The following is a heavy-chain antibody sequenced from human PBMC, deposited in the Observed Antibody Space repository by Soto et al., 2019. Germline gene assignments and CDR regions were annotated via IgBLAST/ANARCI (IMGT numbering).Heavy chain of an antibody. CDR3: ARDLEFRDGNISHLDY. V-gene: IGHV1-69*01. D-gene: IGHD3-10*01. J-gene: IGHJ4*02. Sequence: QVQQVQSGAEVKKPGSSVKVSCKASGGTFRNHVFNWVRQAPGQGLEWMGGIIPIIGTPNYAQKFQGRVTITADASTNTVYLEVSSLRSQDTAVYYCARDLEFRDGNISHLDYWGQGTLVTVSS. CDR1: GGTFRNHV. CDR2: IIPIIGTP.